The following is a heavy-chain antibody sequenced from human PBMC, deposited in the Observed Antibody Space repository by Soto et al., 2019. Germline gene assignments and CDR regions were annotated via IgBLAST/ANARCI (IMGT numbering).Heavy chain of an antibody. D-gene: IGHD3-16*01. CDR3: ARDRLGITYYYYGMDV. CDR1: GYSFTSHW. J-gene: IGHJ6*02. V-gene: IGHV5-51*01. CDR2: IYPGDSDT. Sequence: GESLKISCKGSGYSFTSHWIGWVRQMPGKGLEWMGIIYPGDSDTRYSPSFQGQVTISADKSISTAYLQWSSLKASDTAMYYCARDRLGITYYYYGMDVWGQGTTVTVSS.